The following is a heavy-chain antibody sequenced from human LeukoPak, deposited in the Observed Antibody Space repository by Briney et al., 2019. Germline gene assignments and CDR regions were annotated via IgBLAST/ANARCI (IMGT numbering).Heavy chain of an antibody. CDR1: GYRFTSYW. V-gene: IGHV5-51*01. Sequence: GASLKISLKGSGYRFTSYWIGWVRPMPGKGLEWMGIIYHGDSNTRYSPSFQGQVTISADKSISTAYLQWSSLKPSDTAMYYCARGVVRGIGWFDPWGEGTLVTVSS. CDR2: IYHGDSNT. J-gene: IGHJ5*02. CDR3: ARGVVRGIGWFDP. D-gene: IGHD3-10*01.